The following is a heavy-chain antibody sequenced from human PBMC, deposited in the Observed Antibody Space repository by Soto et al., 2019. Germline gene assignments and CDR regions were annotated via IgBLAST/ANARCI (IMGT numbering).Heavy chain of an antibody. CDR3: AGEVGATDY. Sequence: QVQLVQSGAEVKRPGASVKLSCKAVGFMFTNCCMHWLRHAPGQGLEWMGVIKPSYGVTDYAQTFQGRVTMTRETSTRTVYMEMSSLTSEDTALYYCAGEVGATDYWGQGTLVTVSS. CDR2: IKPSYGVT. V-gene: IGHV1-46*01. CDR1: GFMFTNCC. D-gene: IGHD1-26*01. J-gene: IGHJ4*02.